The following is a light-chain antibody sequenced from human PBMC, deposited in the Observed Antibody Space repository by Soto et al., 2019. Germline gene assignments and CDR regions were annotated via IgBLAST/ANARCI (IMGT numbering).Light chain of an antibody. Sequence: QSALTQPASVSGSPGQSITISCTGTSSDVGGYNHVSWYQQHPGKAPKLMIYDVSNRPSGVSNRFSGSKSGNTASLTISGLQAEDEADYYCFSDTSSSTLYVFGTGTKLTVL. CDR2: DVS. CDR1: SSDVGGYNH. J-gene: IGLJ1*01. CDR3: FSDTSSSTLYV. V-gene: IGLV2-14*01.